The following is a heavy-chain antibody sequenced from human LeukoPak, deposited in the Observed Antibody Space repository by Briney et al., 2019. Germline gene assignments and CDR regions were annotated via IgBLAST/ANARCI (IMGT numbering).Heavy chain of an antibody. CDR2: IWYDGSNK. Sequence: GRSLRLSCAASGFTFSSYGMHWVRQAPGKGLEWVAVIWYDGSNKYYADSVKGRFTISRDNSKNSLYLQMDSLRAEDTAVYYCARDGPYSTSSTHPPWGQGTLVTVSS. J-gene: IGHJ5*02. V-gene: IGHV3-33*01. CDR3: ARDGPYSTSSTHPP. CDR1: GFTFSSYG. D-gene: IGHD6-6*01.